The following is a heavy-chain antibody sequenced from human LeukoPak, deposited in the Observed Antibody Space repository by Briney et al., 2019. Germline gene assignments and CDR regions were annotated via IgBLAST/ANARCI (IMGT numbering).Heavy chain of an antibody. CDR2: INHSGST. D-gene: IGHD5-18*01. CDR1: GGSFSGYY. Sequence: SETLSLTCAVYGGSFSGYYWSWTRQPPGKGLEWIGEINHSGSTNYNPSLKSRVTISVDTSKNQFSLKLSSVTAADTAVYYCASWQRGYSSSGYYGMDVWGQGTTVTVSS. CDR3: ASWQRGYSSSGYYGMDV. J-gene: IGHJ6*02. V-gene: IGHV4-34*01.